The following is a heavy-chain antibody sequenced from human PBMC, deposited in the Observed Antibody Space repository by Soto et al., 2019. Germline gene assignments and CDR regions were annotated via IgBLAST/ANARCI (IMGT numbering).Heavy chain of an antibody. V-gene: IGHV1-69*01. CDR1: GGPFSTYA. CDR3: ARDSPGPGYSGIYPLGY. CDR2: FIPIFGTT. D-gene: IGHD1-26*01. J-gene: IGHJ4*02. Sequence: QVQLVQSGAEVKKPGSSVKVSCKASGGPFSTYAISWVRQAPGQGLEWMGGFIPIFGTTNYAQEFQGRVTTDEEDSPKTAYMELRSRNSEDTAVYYCARDSPGPGYSGIYPLGYWGQGTLVTVSS.